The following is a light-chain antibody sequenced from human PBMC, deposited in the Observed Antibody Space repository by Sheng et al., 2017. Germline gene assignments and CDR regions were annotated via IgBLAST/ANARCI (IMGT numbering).Light chain of an antibody. CDR3: QQYNSYSWT. CDR1: QGISSW. V-gene: IGKV1-5*01. Sequence: DIQMTQSPSTLSASVRDRVTITCRASQGISSWLAWYQQKPGKAPKSLIYGASTLQSGVPSKFSGSGFGTEFTLTVSSLQPEDFGTYYCQQYNSYSWTFGQGTKVEIK. CDR2: GAS. J-gene: IGKJ1*01.